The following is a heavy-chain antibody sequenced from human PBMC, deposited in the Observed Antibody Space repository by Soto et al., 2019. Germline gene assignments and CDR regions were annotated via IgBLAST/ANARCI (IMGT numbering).Heavy chain of an antibody. Sequence: AVQATSKASGGTFRSCASSWVRQAHGQGLEWMGGIIPIFGTANHAQKFQGRVTITADESTSTAYMELSSLRSEDTAVYYCASCIAAAGTANYYGMDVWGQATTVT. V-gene: IGHV1-69*01. J-gene: IGHJ6*02. CDR2: IIPIFGTA. CDR1: GGTFRSCA. CDR3: ASCIAAAGTANYYGMDV. D-gene: IGHD6-13*01.